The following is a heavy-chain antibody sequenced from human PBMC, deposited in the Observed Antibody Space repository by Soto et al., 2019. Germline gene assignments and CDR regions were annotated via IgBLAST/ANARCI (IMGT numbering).Heavy chain of an antibody. V-gene: IGHV3-30-3*01. Sequence: GGSLRLSCAASGFTISSYAMHWVRQAPGKGLEWVAVISYDGSNKYYADSVKGRFTISRDNSKNTLYLQMNSLRAEDTAVYYCASTFSAATRDAYWRQGTLVTVSS. CDR3: ASTFSAATRDAY. J-gene: IGHJ4*02. CDR2: ISYDGSNK. D-gene: IGHD3-16*01. CDR1: GFTISSYA.